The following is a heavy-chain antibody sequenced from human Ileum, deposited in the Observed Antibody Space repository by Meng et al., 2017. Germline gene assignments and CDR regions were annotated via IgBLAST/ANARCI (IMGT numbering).Heavy chain of an antibody. CDR1: GWSFIGYY. CDR3: ARGGPWFDP. Sequence: QVHLQRWGAGLLKPSHTRSLTWSVFGWSFIGYYWSWIRQPPGKVLEWIGEINHSGSTNYNPSLKSRVTISVDTSKNQFSLKLSSVTAADTAVYYCARGGPWFDPWGQGTLVTVSS. J-gene: IGHJ5*02. V-gene: IGHV4-34*01. CDR2: INHSGST.